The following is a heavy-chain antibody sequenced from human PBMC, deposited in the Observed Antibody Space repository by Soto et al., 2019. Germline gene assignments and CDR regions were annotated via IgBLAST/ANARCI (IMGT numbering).Heavy chain of an antibody. Sequence: QVQLVQSGAEEKKPGASVKVSCKASGYTFTSYATHWVRQAPGQRLEWMGWINAGNGNTKYSQKFQGRVTITRDTSASTAYMELSSLRSEDTAVYYCARVSGYYLPDYWGQGTLVTVSS. CDR1: GYTFTSYA. J-gene: IGHJ4*02. CDR3: ARVSGYYLPDY. D-gene: IGHD5-12*01. V-gene: IGHV1-3*05. CDR2: INAGNGNT.